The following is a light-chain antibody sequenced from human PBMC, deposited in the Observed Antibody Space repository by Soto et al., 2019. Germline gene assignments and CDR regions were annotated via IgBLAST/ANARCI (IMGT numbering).Light chain of an antibody. Sequence: QAVVTQPPSVSGAPGQRVTISCSGTSSNIGAGYDVHWYHQVPGTAPKLLIYGNNNRPSGVPDRFSGSRSGTSASLAITGLQSEDEADYYCQSFDTHLRVSVFGGGTKLTVL. CDR2: GNN. CDR1: SSNIGAGYD. J-gene: IGLJ3*02. V-gene: IGLV1-40*01. CDR3: QSFDTHLRVSV.